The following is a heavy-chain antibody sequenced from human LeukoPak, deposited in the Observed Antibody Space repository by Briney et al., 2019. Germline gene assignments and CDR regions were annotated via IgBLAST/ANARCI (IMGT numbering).Heavy chain of an antibody. CDR2: IYPGDSDT. V-gene: IGHV5-51*01. J-gene: IGHJ5*02. CDR1: GYTFTRYW. D-gene: IGHD3-10*01. CDR3: GRQGYSGSGSYYNWFDP. Sequence: KVSCKGSGYTFTRYWIAWVRQMPGKGLEWMGIIYPGDSDTRYNPSFEGQVTISADKSISTAYLQWSSLKASDTAMYYCGRQGYSGSGSYYNWFDPWGQGTPVTVSS.